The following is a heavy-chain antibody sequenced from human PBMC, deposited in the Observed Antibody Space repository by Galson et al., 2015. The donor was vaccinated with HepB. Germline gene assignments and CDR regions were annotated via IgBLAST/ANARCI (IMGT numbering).Heavy chain of an antibody. CDR1: GYTFTRYP. CDR3: ARERDPYDDAWGSFYY. Sequence: SVKVSCKASGYTFTRYPMSWVRQAPGQGLEWMGWISADTGNPTYAQGFTGRFVFSLDTSVNTAYLQISSLKPEDTAVYFCARERDPYDDAWGSFYYWGQGTQVTVSS. V-gene: IGHV7-4-1*02. J-gene: IGHJ4*02. CDR2: ISADTGNP. D-gene: IGHD3-16*01.